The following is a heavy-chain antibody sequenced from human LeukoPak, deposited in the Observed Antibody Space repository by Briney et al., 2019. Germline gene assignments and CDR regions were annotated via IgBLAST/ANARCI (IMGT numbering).Heavy chain of an antibody. CDR3: AAGGSLTARRGFDF. CDR1: GYTFTKYW. J-gene: IGHJ4*02. Sequence: GESLQISCKGSGYTFTKYWIGWVRQMPGKGLEWMGIIYPDDSDTRYSPSFQGQVTISADKSITTAYLQWNSLKASDTAMYYCAAGGSLTARRGFDFWGQGTLVIVSS. D-gene: IGHD6-6*01. V-gene: IGHV5-51*01. CDR2: IYPDDSDT.